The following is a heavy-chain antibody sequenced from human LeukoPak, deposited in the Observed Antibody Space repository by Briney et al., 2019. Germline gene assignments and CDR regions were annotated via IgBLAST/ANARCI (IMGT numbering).Heavy chain of an antibody. Sequence: NPGGSLRLSCAASEFGFSTYSMNWVRQAPGKGLEWVSSISSSSSYIYYADSVKGRFTISRDNSKNTLYLQMNNLRADDTAVYYCAKARYDGEVMIAATDYWGQGTLVTVSS. CDR1: EFGFSTYS. CDR3: AKARYDGEVMIAATDY. D-gene: IGHD2-15*01. CDR2: ISSSSSYI. V-gene: IGHV3-21*01. J-gene: IGHJ4*02.